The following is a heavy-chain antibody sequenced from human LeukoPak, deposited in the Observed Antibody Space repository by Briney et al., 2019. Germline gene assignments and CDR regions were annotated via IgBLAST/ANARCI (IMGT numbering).Heavy chain of an antibody. D-gene: IGHD4-17*01. CDR2: IYYSGST. J-gene: IGHJ4*02. Sequence: PSETLSLTCTVSGGSISSSSYYWGWIRQPPGKGLEWIGSIYYSGSTYYNPSLKSRVTISVDTSKNQFSLNLNSVTAADTAVYFCARHSWVNGYFDFWGQGTLVTVSS. CDR3: ARHSWVNGYFDF. CDR1: GGSISSSSYY. V-gene: IGHV4-39*01.